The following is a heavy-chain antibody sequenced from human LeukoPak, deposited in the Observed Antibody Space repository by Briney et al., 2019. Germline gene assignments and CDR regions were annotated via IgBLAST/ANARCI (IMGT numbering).Heavy chain of an antibody. V-gene: IGHV3-23*01. CDR1: GFTFSSTS. D-gene: IGHD5-18*01. CDR3: AKTRGYSYGPSFYYFDY. CDR2: FSASKNNR. Sequence: PGGSLRLSCAASGFTFSSTSMSWVRQAPGKGLEWVSSFSASKNNRHYVDSVKGRFIISRDNSKNTLYLQMNSLRAEDTAVYYCAKTRGYSYGPSFYYFDYWGQGTLVTVSS. J-gene: IGHJ4*02.